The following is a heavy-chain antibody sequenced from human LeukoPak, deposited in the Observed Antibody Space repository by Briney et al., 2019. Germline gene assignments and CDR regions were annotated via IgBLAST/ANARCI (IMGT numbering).Heavy chain of an antibody. CDR1: GGSFSGYY. CDR2: INHSGST. D-gene: IGHD5-18*01. V-gene: IGHV4-34*01. J-gene: IGHJ4*02. Sequence: SETLSLTCAVYGGSFSGYYWSWIRQPPGKGLEWIGEINHSGSTNYNPSLKSRVTISVDTSKNQFSLKLSSVTAADTAVYYCARATALKYYFDYWGQGTLVTVSS. CDR3: ARATALKYYFDY.